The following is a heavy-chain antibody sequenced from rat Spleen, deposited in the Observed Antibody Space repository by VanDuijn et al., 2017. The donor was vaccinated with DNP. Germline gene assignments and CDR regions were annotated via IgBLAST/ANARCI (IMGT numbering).Heavy chain of an antibody. Sequence: EVQLVESGGGLVQPGRSLKLSCAASGFTFSASYMAWFRQAPAKGLEWVAYIGSPAYAPYYTDSVKGRFAISRDNAKRTLYLQMNSLRSEDMATYYCIRWNSGHFDYWGQGVMVTVSS. CDR2: IGSPAYAP. J-gene: IGHJ2*01. V-gene: IGHV5-22*01. D-gene: IGHD4-3*01. CDR1: GFTFSASY. CDR3: IRWNSGHFDY.